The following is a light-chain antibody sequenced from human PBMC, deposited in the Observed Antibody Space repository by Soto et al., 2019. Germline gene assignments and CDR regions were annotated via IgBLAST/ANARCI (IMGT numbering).Light chain of an antibody. CDR3: SSFTSSGVVV. CDR1: SSDVGRYKR. V-gene: IGLV2-18*02. CDR2: EVT. Sequence: QSALTQPPSVSGSPGQSVTISCTGTSSDVGRYKRVSWYQQPPGTAPKLMIYEVTNRPSGVPDRLSGSKSGNTASLTISGLQVEDEADYYCSSFTSSGVVVFGGGTKVTVL. J-gene: IGLJ2*01.